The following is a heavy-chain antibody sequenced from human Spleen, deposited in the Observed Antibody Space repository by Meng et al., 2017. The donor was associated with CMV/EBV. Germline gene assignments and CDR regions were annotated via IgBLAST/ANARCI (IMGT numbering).Heavy chain of an antibody. D-gene: IGHD3-3*01. CDR1: GFIFSNYS. CDR3: ARGGDYDFWSGYWVGGNGFDS. V-gene: IGHV3-21*01. J-gene: IGHJ4*02. Sequence: GESLKISCAPSGFIFSNYSMNWVRQAPGKGLEWVSSISSSSNYIYYADSVQGRFTISRDNAKNSLYLQMNSLRAEDTAVYYCARGGDYDFWSGYWVGGNGFDSWGQGTLVTVSS. CDR2: ISSSSNYI.